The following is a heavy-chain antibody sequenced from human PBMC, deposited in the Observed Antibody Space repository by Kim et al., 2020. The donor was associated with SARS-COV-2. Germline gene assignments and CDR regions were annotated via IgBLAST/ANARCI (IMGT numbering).Heavy chain of an antibody. CDR1: GFTFSSYA. Sequence: GGSLRLSCAASGFTFSSYAMSWVRQAPGKGLEWVSAISGSGGSTYYADSVKGRFTISRDNSKNTLYLQMNSLRAEDTAVYYCAKTEATIQGYYYYMDVWGKGTTVTVSS. V-gene: IGHV3-23*01. CDR2: ISGSGGST. CDR3: AKTEATIQGYYYYMDV. J-gene: IGHJ6*03. D-gene: IGHD5-12*01.